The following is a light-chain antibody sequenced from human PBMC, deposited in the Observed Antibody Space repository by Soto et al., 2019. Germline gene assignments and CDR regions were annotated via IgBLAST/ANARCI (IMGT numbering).Light chain of an antibody. CDR2: DAS. Sequence: DIQMTQSPCTLSASVGDTVPITCQASQDISNYLNWYQQKLGKAPKLLIYDASNLETGVPSRFSGSGSGTDFTFTISSLQPEDIATYYCQQYSHLITFGQGTRLEIK. J-gene: IGKJ5*01. V-gene: IGKV1-33*01. CDR3: QQYSHLIT. CDR1: QDISNY.